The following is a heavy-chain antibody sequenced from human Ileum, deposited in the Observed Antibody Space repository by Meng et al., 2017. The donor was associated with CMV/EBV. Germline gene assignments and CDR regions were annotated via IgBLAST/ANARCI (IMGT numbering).Heavy chain of an antibody. D-gene: IGHD4-23*01. V-gene: IGHV3-21*01. Sequence: SCAASGCTFDSYGRTWVRQAPGKGLEWVSTISRGSDIWYGDSMMGRFTISRDNAKNTLYLQMNSLRVDDTAVYYCARGARWGAGFDYWGQGTLVTVSS. CDR2: ISRGSDI. J-gene: IGHJ4*02. CDR3: ARGARWGAGFDY. CDR1: GCTFDSYG.